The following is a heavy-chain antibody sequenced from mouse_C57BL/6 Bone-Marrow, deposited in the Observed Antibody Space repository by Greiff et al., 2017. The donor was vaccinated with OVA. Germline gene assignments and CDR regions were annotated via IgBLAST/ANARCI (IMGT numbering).Heavy chain of an antibody. V-gene: IGHV1-81*01. J-gene: IGHJ2*01. CDR3: ARNMDGFDY. CDR2: IYPRSGNT. D-gene: IGHD2-3*01. Sequence: VKLQQSGAELARPGASVKLSCKASGYTFTSYGISWVKQRTGQGLEWIGEIYPRSGNTYYNEKFKGKATLTADKSSSTAYMELRSLTSEDSAVYFCARNMDGFDYWGQGTTRTVSS. CDR1: GYTFTSYG.